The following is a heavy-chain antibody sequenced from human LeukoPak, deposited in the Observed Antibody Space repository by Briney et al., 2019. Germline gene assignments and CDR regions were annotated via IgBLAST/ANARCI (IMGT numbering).Heavy chain of an antibody. CDR3: ARDANCSGGSCYDRWFDP. CDR1: GGTFSSYT. Sequence: SVKVSCKASGGTFSSYTISWVRQAPGQGLEWMGRIIPILGIANYTQKFQGRVTITADKSTSTAYMELSSLRSEDTAVYYCARDANCSGGSCYDRWFDPWGQGTLVTVSS. D-gene: IGHD2-15*01. J-gene: IGHJ5*02. CDR2: IIPILGIA. V-gene: IGHV1-69*04.